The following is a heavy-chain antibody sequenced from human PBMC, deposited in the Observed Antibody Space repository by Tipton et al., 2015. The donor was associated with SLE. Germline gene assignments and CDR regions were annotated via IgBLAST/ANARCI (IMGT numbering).Heavy chain of an antibody. Sequence: SLRLSCAVSGVSINTSNWWTWVRQPPGKGLEWIGEIYDSENIHYNPSLESRVTMSVDKSKNQFSLRLSTVTAADTAVYYCARRGSYNWNDLDFWGQGTVVTVSS. V-gene: IGHV4-4*02. J-gene: IGHJ3*01. CDR3: ARRGSYNWNDLDF. D-gene: IGHD1-1*01. CDR2: IYDSENI. CDR1: GVSINTSNW.